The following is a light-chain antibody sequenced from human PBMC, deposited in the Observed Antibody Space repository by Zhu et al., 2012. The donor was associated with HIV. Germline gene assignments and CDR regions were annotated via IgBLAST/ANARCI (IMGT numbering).Light chain of an antibody. Sequence: DPVSITCRASQSIGQYLHWYQQKSGKAPKLLIYGTSSLQSGVPSRFSGSGFGTDFTLTISSLQPEDFATYYCLQSYTTPYTFGQGTNLEIK. CDR2: GTS. CDR1: QSIGQY. J-gene: IGKJ2*01. V-gene: IGKV1-39*01. CDR3: LQSYTTPYT.